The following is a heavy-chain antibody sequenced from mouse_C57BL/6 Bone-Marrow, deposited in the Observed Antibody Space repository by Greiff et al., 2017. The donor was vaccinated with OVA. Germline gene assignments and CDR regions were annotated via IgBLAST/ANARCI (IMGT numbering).Heavy chain of an antibody. D-gene: IGHD3-1*01. J-gene: IGHJ3*01. V-gene: IGHV2-9*01. CDR2: IWGGGSP. Sequence: VQRVESGPGLVAPSQSLSITCTVSGFSLTSYGVDWVRQPPGKGLEWLGVIWGGGSPNYTSALLSSLSISKDNSKSQGCLKMNSLQTDDTAMYYCASSSGGFADWGQGTLVTVAA. CDR1: GFSLTSYG. CDR3: ASSSGGFAD.